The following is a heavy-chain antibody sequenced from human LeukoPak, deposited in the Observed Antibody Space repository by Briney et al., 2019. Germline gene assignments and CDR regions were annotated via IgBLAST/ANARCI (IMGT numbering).Heavy chain of an antibody. CDR2: IKSKTDGGTT. D-gene: IGHD4-23*01. J-gene: IGHJ4*02. CDR1: GFTFSNAW. V-gene: IGHV3-15*01. CDR3: TRADYGGKGAFDY. Sequence: GGSLRLSCAASGFTFSNAWMSWVRQAPGKGLEWVGRIKSKTDGGTTDYAAPVKGRFTISRDDSKNTLYLQMNSLKTEDTAVYYCTRADYGGKGAFDYWGQGTLVTVSS.